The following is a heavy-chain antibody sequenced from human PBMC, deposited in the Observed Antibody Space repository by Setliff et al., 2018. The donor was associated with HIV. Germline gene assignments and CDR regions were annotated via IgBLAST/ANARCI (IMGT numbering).Heavy chain of an antibody. CDR3: ATIRAYYYDSSGQEYFQY. Sequence: ASVKVSCKVSGYSLTDLSINWVRQAPGKGLEWMGGFEPEDGETVYAQKLQGRVTMTEDTSTDTAYMEWSSLRAEDTAMYYCATIRAYYYDSSGQEYFQYWGHGTLVTVSS. V-gene: IGHV1-24*01. CDR2: FEPEDGET. CDR1: GYSLTDLS. D-gene: IGHD3-22*01. J-gene: IGHJ1*01.